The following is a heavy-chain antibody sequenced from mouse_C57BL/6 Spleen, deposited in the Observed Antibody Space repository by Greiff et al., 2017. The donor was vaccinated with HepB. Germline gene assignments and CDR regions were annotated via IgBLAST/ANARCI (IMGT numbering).Heavy chain of an antibody. CDR2: ISYSGST. Sequence: EVQLQESGPGMVKPSQSLSLTCTVTGYSITSGYDWHWIRHFPGNKLEWMGYISYSGSTHYNPSLKSRISITHDTSKNHFFLKLNSVTTEDTATYYCASFGYDGTDWYFDVWGTGTTVTVSS. CDR1: GYSITSGYD. J-gene: IGHJ1*03. V-gene: IGHV3-1*01. D-gene: IGHD2-2*01. CDR3: ASFGYDGTDWYFDV.